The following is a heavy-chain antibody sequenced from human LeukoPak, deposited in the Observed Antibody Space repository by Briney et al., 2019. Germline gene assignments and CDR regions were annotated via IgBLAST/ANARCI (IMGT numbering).Heavy chain of an antibody. D-gene: IGHD2-2*01. V-gene: IGHV3-23*01. CDR1: GFTFSSYA. Sequence: GGSLRPSCAAPGFTFSSYAMSWVRQAPGKGLEWGSAISGSGGSTYYADSVKGRFPISRDNSKNTLYLQMNSLRAEDTAVYYWAKDVSTSCFDYWGQGTLVTVSS. CDR3: AKDVSTSCFDY. J-gene: IGHJ4*02. CDR2: ISGSGGST.